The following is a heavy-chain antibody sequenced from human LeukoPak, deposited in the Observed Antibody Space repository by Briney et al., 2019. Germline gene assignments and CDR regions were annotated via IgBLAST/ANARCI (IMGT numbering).Heavy chain of an antibody. Sequence: GGSLRLSCAASGFTFSSYDMHWVRHATGKGLEWVSAIGTAGDTYYPGSVKGRFTISRENAKNSLYLQMNSLRAGDTAVYYCARERGSSGWGRDWYFDLWGRGTLVTVSS. J-gene: IGHJ2*01. CDR2: IGTAGDT. D-gene: IGHD6-19*01. CDR1: GFTFSSYD. V-gene: IGHV3-13*01. CDR3: ARERGSSGWGRDWYFDL.